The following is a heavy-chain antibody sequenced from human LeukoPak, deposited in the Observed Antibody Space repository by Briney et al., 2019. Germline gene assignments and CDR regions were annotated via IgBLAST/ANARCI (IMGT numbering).Heavy chain of an antibody. J-gene: IGHJ6*03. CDR1: GFTFRSYT. D-gene: IGHD5-18*01. CDR2: ISSNSAYL. V-gene: IGHV3-21*04. Sequence: GGSLRLSCAASGFTFRSYTMSWVRQAPGRGLEWVSSISSNSAYLYYADSLSGRFTIPRDNAKNSLSLQMNSLRAADTAVYYCARDRRYSYGSDYYYMDVWGKGTTVTVSS. CDR3: ARDRRYSYGSDYYYMDV.